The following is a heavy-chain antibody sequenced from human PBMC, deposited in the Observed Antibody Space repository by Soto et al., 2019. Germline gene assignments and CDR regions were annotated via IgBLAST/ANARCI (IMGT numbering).Heavy chain of an antibody. Sequence: ALRLSCAASGFTFDDYAMHWVRQAPGKGLEWVSGISWNSGSIGYADSVKGRFTISRDNAKNSLYLQMNSLRAEDTALYYCAKDAGGSGYDFHGATWFDPWGQGPLVTVSP. V-gene: IGHV3-9*01. CDR2: ISWNSGSI. CDR1: GFTFDDYA. D-gene: IGHD5-12*01. CDR3: AKDAGGSGYDFHGATWFDP. J-gene: IGHJ5*02.